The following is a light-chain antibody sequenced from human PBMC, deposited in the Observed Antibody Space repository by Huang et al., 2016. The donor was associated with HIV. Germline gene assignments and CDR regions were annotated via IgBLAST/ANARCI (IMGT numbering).Light chain of an antibody. J-gene: IGKJ3*01. CDR1: QSVSSN. CDR3: QQYNNWPGT. CDR2: GAS. V-gene: IGKV3-15*01. Sequence: EIVMTQSPATLSGSPGERATLPCRASQSVSSNLAWYQQKPGQAPRLLIYGASTRATGIPARFSGSGSGTEFTLTISSLQSEDFAVYYCQQYNNWPGTFGPGTKVDIK.